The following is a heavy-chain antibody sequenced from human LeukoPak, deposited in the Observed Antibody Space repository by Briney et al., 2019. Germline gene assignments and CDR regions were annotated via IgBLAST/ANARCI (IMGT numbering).Heavy chain of an antibody. J-gene: IGHJ4*02. V-gene: IGHV2-5*02. CDR1: GFSLSTSGVG. D-gene: IGHD4-11*01. CDR3: AHSFDYYSNYLTEFDY. Sequence: SGPTLVNPTQTLTLTCTFSGFSLSTSGVGVGWIRQPPGKALEWLALIYWDDDKRYTPSLKSRLTIPKDTSKNQVVLTMTNMDPVDTATYYCAHSFDYYSNYLTEFDYWGQGTLVTVSS. CDR2: IYWDDDK.